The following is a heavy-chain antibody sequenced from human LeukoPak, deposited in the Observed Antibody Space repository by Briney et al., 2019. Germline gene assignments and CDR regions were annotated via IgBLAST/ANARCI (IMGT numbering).Heavy chain of an antibody. Sequence: GGSLRLSCSASGFTFSTYAMHWVRQAPGKGLEYVSAISSNGGSTYYADSVKGRFTISRDNSKNTLYLQMSSLRAEDTAVYYCVKDRGRRGDYFAFDIWGQGTMVIVSS. V-gene: IGHV3-64D*06. CDR2: ISSNGGST. CDR1: GFTFSTYA. CDR3: VKDRGRRGDYFAFDI. J-gene: IGHJ3*02. D-gene: IGHD4-17*01.